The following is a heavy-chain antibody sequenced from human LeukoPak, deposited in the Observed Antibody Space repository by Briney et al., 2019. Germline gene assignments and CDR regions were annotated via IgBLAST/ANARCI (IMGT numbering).Heavy chain of an antibody. Sequence: SETLSLTCAVYGGSFSGYYWSWIRQPPGKGLEWIGEINHSGSTNYNPSLKSRVTISVDTSKNQFSLKLSSVTAADTAVYYCAREDLNFWSGNAFDIWGQGTMVTVSS. J-gene: IGHJ3*02. D-gene: IGHD3-3*01. V-gene: IGHV4-34*01. CDR2: INHSGST. CDR1: GGSFSGYY. CDR3: AREDLNFWSGNAFDI.